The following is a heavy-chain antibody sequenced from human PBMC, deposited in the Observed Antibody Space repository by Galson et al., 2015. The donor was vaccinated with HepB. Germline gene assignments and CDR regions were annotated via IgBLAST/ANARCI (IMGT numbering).Heavy chain of an antibody. Sequence: SLRLSCAASGFIFSDYYMNWIRQAPGKGLEWVSYISSGGDTIYYADSVKGRFTISRDNAKSSLSLQMDSLRAEDTAVYYCARDRRYFDWLQDDRYYYGMDVWGQGTTVTVSS. D-gene: IGHD3-9*01. V-gene: IGHV3-11*04. CDR3: ARDRRYFDWLQDDRYYYGMDV. CDR1: GFIFSDYY. CDR2: ISSGGDTI. J-gene: IGHJ6*02.